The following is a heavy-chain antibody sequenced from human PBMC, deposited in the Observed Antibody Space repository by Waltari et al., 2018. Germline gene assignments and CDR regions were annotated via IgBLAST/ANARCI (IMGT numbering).Heavy chain of an antibody. CDR3: ARDRGRGLYLDS. V-gene: IGHV4-4*02. J-gene: IGHJ4*02. D-gene: IGHD2-15*01. CDR1: GDSMSSNNW. CDR2: SHRSGRT. Sequence: QLQVSGPGLVKPSGTLSLTCSVSGDSMSSNNWWGWVRQSPATGLEWIGQSHRSGRTNYNPSLESRVTISIDTANKKFSLMVTSTTAADTAVYYCARDRGRGLYLDSWGQGTLVTVSP.